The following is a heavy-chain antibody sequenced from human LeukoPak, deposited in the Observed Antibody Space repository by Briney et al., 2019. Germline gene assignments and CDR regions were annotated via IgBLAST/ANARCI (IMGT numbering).Heavy chain of an antibody. Sequence: ASVKVSCKVSGYTLTELSIHWVRQAPGKGLEWMGGFDPEDGETIYAQKFQGRLTMTEDTSTDTAYMELSRLRSDDTAVYYCARVLPGIAAAGTRFRWFDPWGQGTLVTVSS. CDR2: FDPEDGET. J-gene: IGHJ5*02. CDR3: ARVLPGIAAAGTRFRWFDP. D-gene: IGHD6-13*01. CDR1: GYTLTELS. V-gene: IGHV1-24*01.